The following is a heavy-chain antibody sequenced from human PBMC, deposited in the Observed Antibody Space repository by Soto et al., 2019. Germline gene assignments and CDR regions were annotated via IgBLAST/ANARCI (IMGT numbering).Heavy chain of an antibody. Sequence: GGSLRLSCAASGFTFSDYYMSWIRQGPGKGLEWVSYISSSSSYTNYADSVKGRFTISRDNAKNSLYMQMNSLRAEYTAVYYCAREDNVDTASSGMEVWGQGTTVTVSS. J-gene: IGHJ6*01. CDR3: AREDNVDTASSGMEV. D-gene: IGHD5-18*01. CDR1: GFTFSDYY. CDR2: ISSSSSYT. V-gene: IGHV3-11*06.